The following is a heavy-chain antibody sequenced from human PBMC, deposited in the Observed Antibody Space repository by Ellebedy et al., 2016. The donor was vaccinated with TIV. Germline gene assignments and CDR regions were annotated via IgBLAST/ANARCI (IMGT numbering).Heavy chain of an antibody. CDR3: ARILTAYYNQYYDGMGV. CDR1: GASISSNNW. Sequence: SETLSLXXAVSGASISSNNWWSGVRQPPGNGLEWIGDLFHTGRTNYNPSLKSRVTISVEKSKNQFSLVLRSVTAADTAIYYCARILTAYYNQYYDGMGVWGQGTTVTVSS. D-gene: IGHD3-9*01. J-gene: IGHJ6*02. V-gene: IGHV4-4*02. CDR2: LFHTGRT.